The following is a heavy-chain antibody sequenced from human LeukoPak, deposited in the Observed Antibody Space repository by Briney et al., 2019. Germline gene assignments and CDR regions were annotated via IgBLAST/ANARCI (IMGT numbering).Heavy chain of an antibody. CDR2: IYTSGST. CDR1: GGSISSSNYH. D-gene: IGHD5-18*01. CDR3: ARVGNSYGRNSAEYFQH. Sequence: PSETLSLTCTVSGGSISSSNYHWGWIRQPAGKGLEWIGRIYTSGSTNYNPSLKSRVTMSVDTSKNQFSLKLSSVTAADTAVYYCARVGNSYGRNSAEYFQHWGQGTLVTVSS. V-gene: IGHV4-61*02. J-gene: IGHJ1*01.